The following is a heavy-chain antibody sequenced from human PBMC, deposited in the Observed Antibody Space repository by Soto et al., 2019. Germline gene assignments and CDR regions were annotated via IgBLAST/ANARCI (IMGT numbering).Heavy chain of an antibody. V-gene: IGHV4-39*01. D-gene: IGHD3-22*01. Sequence: QLQLQESGPGLVKPSETLSLTCTVSGGSISSSSYYWGWIRQPPGKGLEWIGSIYYSGSTYYNPSLKSRVTISVDTSKNQFSLKLSSVTAADTAVYYCANLLAPPGGDSSGYSPIDYWGQGTLVTVSS. CDR2: IYYSGST. CDR3: ANLLAPPGGDSSGYSPIDY. J-gene: IGHJ4*02. CDR1: GGSISSSSYY.